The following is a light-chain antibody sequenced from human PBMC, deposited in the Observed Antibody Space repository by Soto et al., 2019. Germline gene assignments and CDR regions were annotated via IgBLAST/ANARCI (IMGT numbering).Light chain of an antibody. CDR2: EVS. V-gene: IGLV2-8*01. J-gene: IGLJ2*01. CDR3: SSFAANNNLV. CDR1: SSDVGGYNY. Sequence: QSDLTQPPSASGSPGQSVTISCTGTSSDVGGYNYVSWYQQHPGKAPKLMISEVSKRPSGVPDRFSGSKSGNTASLTVSGLKAEDEADYYCSSFAANNNLVFGGGTKLTVL.